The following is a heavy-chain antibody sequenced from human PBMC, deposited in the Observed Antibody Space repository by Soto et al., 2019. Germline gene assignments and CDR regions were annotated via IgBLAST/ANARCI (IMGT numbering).Heavy chain of an antibody. J-gene: IGHJ3*01. V-gene: IGHV3-66*01. Sequence: PGGSLRLSCASAGFTVSGNDMTWVRQAPGKGLEGVSTIYSGGSTYYADSVRGRCTISRDNSKNTLYLQMNSLRAEDTAMYFCARDYYDSSGHLWGQGTMVTVSS. CDR2: IYSGGST. CDR3: ARDYYDSSGHL. D-gene: IGHD3-22*01. CDR1: GFTVSGND.